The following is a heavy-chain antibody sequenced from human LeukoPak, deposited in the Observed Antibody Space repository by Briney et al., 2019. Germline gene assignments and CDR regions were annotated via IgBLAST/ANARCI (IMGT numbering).Heavy chain of an antibody. CDR1: GFTVSSNY. CDR2: ISYDGSNK. V-gene: IGHV3-30*03. CDR3: ARDRYSSSWYDY. Sequence: GGSLRLSCAASGFTVSSNYMSWVRQAPGKGLEWVAVISYDGSNKYYADSVKGRFTISRDNSKNTLYLQMNSLRAEDTAVYYCARDRYSSSWYDYWGQGTLVTVSS. J-gene: IGHJ4*02. D-gene: IGHD6-13*01.